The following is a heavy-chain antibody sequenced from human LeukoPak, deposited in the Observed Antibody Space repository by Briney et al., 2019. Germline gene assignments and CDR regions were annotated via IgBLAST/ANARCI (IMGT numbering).Heavy chain of an antibody. CDR1: GGSISGYY. V-gene: IGHV4-59*01. J-gene: IGHJ4*02. CDR3: ARDRGSAGGFDF. D-gene: IGHD6-13*01. Sequence: PSETLSLTCTVSGGSISGYYWSWIRQPPGKGLEWIAFVSYSGSTNYNRSLKNRVTMSRDTSKNQLSLKLSSVTAADTAVYYCARDRGSAGGFDFWGQGALVTVSS. CDR2: VSYSGST.